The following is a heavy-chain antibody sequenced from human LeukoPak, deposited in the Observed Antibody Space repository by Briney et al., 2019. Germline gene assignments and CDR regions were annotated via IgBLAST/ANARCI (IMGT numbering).Heavy chain of an antibody. CDR1: GFTFDDYA. CDR3: AKDEGGPYDSSGYLDY. J-gene: IGHJ4*02. V-gene: IGHV3-43D*04. CDR2: ISWDGGST. Sequence: GGCLRLSCAASGFTFDDYAMHWVRQAPGKGLEWVSLISWDGGSTYYADSVKGRFTISRDNSKNSLYLQMNSLRAEDTALYYCAKDEGGPYDSSGYLDYWGQGTLVTVSS. D-gene: IGHD3-22*01.